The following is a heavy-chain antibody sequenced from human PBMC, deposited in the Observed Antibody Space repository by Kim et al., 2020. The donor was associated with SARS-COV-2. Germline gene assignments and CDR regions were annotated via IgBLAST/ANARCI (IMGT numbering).Heavy chain of an antibody. V-gene: IGHV1-18*01. CDR2: ISAYNGNT. CDR1: GYTFTSYG. D-gene: IGHD2-2*01. J-gene: IGHJ6*02. Sequence: ASVKVSCKASGYTFTSYGISWVRQAPGQGLEWMGWISAYNGNTNYAQKLQGRVTMTTDTSTSTAYMELRSLRSDDTAVYYCARDRYCSSTSCRGGYYYYYYGMDVWGQGTTVTVSS. CDR3: ARDRYCSSTSCRGGYYYYYYGMDV.